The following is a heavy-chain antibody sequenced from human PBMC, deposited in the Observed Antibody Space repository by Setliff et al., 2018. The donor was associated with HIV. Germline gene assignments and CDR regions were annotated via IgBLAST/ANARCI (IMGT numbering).Heavy chain of an antibody. Sequence: PGGSLRLSCAASGFTFSSYWMHWVRQAPGKGLAWVSRIKSDGSYTSYADSAKGRFTISRDNAKNTLHLQMNSLRAEDTAVYYCVRGLAAAGGYAMDVWGQGTTVTVSS. V-gene: IGHV3-74*01. CDR1: GFTFSSYW. CDR3: VRGLAAAGGYAMDV. CDR2: IKSDGSYT. J-gene: IGHJ6*02. D-gene: IGHD6-13*01.